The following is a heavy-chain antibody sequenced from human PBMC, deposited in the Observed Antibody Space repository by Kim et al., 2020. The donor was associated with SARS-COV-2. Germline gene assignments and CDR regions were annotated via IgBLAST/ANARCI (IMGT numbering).Heavy chain of an antibody. D-gene: IGHD4-17*01. J-gene: IGHJ4*02. CDR2: IYYSGST. CDR3: ATYYGDHRWGFDY. CDR1: GGSISSGDYY. V-gene: IGHV4-30-4*01. Sequence: SETLSLTCTVSGGSISSGDYYWSWIRQPPGKGLEWIGYIYYSGSTYYNPSLKSRVTISVDTSKNQFSLKLSSVTAADTAVYYCATYYGDHRWGFDYWGQGTLVTVSS.